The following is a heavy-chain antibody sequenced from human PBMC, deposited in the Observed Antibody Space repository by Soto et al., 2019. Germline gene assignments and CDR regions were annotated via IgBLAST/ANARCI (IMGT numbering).Heavy chain of an antibody. V-gene: IGHV1-3*01. CDR3: ARDPVAMRDYYYYYGMDV. J-gene: IGHJ6*02. Sequence: QVQLVQSGAEVKKPGASVKVSCKASGYTFTSYAMHWVRQAPGQRLEWMGWINAGNGNTKYSQKFQGRVTITRDTSASTAYMELSSLRSEDTAVYYCARDPVAMRDYYYYYGMDVWGQGTTVTVSS. CDR2: INAGNGNT. CDR1: GYTFTSYA. D-gene: IGHD5-12*01.